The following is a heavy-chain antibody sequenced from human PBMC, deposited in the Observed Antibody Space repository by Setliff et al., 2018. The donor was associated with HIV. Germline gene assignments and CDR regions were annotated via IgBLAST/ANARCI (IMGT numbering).Heavy chain of an antibody. CDR2: IHYTGST. CDR3: ARRGWNGYKAFDY. CDR1: GGSISSVNYY. Sequence: SLTCSVSGGSISSVNYYWSWIRQHPGKGLEWIGFIHYTGSTYYNPSLKSRVTISVDTSKDQFSLKLTSVTAADTAVYYCARRGWNGYKAFDYWGHGTLVTVSS. D-gene: IGHD5-12*01. J-gene: IGHJ4*01. V-gene: IGHV4-31*03.